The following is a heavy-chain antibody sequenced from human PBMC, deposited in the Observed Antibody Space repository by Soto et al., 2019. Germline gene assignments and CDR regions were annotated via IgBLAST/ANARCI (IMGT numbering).Heavy chain of an antibody. Sequence: QVQLVESGGGVVQPGRSLKLSCAASGFTFSSYGMHWVRQAPGKGLEWVAVIWYDGSNKYYADSVKGRFTISRDNSKNPLYLQRNSLRAEDTAVYYCARDFPLYYYYGMDDWGQGTTVTVSS. J-gene: IGHJ6*02. CDR1: GFTFSSYG. CDR2: IWYDGSNK. V-gene: IGHV3-33*01. CDR3: ARDFPLYYYYGMDD.